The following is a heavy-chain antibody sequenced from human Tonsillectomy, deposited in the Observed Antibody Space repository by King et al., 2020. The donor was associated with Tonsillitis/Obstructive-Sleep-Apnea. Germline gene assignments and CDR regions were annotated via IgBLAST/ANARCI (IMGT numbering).Heavy chain of an antibody. Sequence: LVESGGGLVKPGGSLRLSCAASGFTFSNAWMSWVRQAPGKGLEWVGRIKSKTDGGTTDYAAPVKGRFTISRDDSKNMLYLHMNSLKTEDTAVYYCTAEYFDILTGYYTHYWGQGTLVTGSS. CDR1: GFTFSNAW. CDR3: TAEYFDILTGYYTHY. CDR2: IKSKTDGGTT. D-gene: IGHD3-9*01. J-gene: IGHJ4*02. V-gene: IGHV3-15*01.